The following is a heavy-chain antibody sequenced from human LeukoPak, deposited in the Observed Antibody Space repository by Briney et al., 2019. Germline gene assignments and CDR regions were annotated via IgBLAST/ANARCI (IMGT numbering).Heavy chain of an antibody. J-gene: IGHJ3*01. D-gene: IGHD3-22*01. CDR1: GYTFTGYH. Sequence: ASVKVSYKTSGYTFTGYHINWVRQAPGQGLEWVGWIRPNDGATKYAQNLQGRVTMSRDTSISTTYMELSSLTSDDTAIYYCARDDEHPYDTKVLDAYDVWGQGTMVTVSS. CDR3: ARDDEHPYDTKVLDAYDV. V-gene: IGHV1-2*02. CDR2: IRPNDGAT.